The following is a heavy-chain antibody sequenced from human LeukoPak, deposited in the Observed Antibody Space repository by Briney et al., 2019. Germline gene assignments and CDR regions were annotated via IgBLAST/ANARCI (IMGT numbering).Heavy chain of an antibody. V-gene: IGHV1-2*02. CDR2: INPNSGGT. CDR3: ARETPTGYCSGGSCYRSSLFDY. J-gene: IGHJ4*02. CDR1: GYTFTGYY. D-gene: IGHD2-15*01. Sequence: ASVKVSCKASGYTFTGYYMHWVRQAPGQGLEWMGWINPNSGGTNYAQKFQGRVTMTRDTSISTAYMELSRLRSDDTAVYYCARETPTGYCSGGSCYRSSLFDYWGQGTLVTVSS.